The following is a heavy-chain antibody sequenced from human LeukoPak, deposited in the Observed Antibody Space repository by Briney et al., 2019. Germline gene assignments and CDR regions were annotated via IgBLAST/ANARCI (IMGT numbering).Heavy chain of an antibody. V-gene: IGHV3-9*01. Sequence: GGSLRLSCAASGFTFDDYAMHWVRQAPGKGLEWVSGISWNSGSIGYADSVKGRFTISRDNAKNSLYLQMNSLRAEDTALYYCAKDILAAASAAYYGMDVWGQGTTVTVSS. CDR3: AKDILAAASAAYYGMDV. CDR1: GFTFDDYA. J-gene: IGHJ6*02. D-gene: IGHD6-13*01. CDR2: ISWNSGSI.